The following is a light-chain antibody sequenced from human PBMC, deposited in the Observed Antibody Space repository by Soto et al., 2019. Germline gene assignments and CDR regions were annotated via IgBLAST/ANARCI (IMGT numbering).Light chain of an antibody. Sequence: EIVMTQSPATLSMFPGERATLSCRASQSVSSDLGWYQQKPGQAPRLLIHGAFIRAAGVPARFSGSGSGTEFTLTISSLQYEDSEVYYCQQYNDWPLTLGGGTKVDIK. V-gene: IGKV3-15*01. CDR2: GAF. J-gene: IGKJ4*01. CDR3: QQYNDWPLT. CDR1: QSVSSD.